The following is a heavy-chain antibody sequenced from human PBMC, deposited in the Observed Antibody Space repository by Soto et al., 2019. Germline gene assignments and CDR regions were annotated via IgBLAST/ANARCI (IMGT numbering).Heavy chain of an antibody. Sequence: GASVKVSCKASGYTFTSYYMHWVRQAPGQGLEWMGIINPSGGSTSYAQKFQGRVTMTRDTSTSTVYMELSSLRSEDTAVYYCASTMYYDFWSGGEAFDIWGQGTMVTVSS. CDR3: ASTMYYDFWSGGEAFDI. J-gene: IGHJ3*02. CDR2: INPSGGST. D-gene: IGHD3-3*01. V-gene: IGHV1-46*01. CDR1: GYTFTSYY.